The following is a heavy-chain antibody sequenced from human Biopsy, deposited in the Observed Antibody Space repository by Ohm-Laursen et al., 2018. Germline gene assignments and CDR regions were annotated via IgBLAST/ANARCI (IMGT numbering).Heavy chain of an antibody. Sequence: SLRLSCAASGFSFSTYGIYWVRQAPGKGLEWVAAIWYDGANKYYAESVKGRLTISRDNSKNTLHLQMNSLRAEDTAVYYCAKDQGYYYDRSVYYYFDYWGQGTLVTVSS. D-gene: IGHD3-22*01. J-gene: IGHJ4*02. CDR1: GFSFSTYG. V-gene: IGHV3-33*06. CDR3: AKDQGYYYDRSVYYYFDY. CDR2: IWYDGANK.